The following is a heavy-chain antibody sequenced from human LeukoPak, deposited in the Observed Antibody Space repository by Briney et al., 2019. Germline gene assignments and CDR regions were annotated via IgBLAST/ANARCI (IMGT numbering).Heavy chain of an antibody. J-gene: IGHJ4*02. V-gene: IGHV3-20*04. D-gene: IGHD6-13*01. CDR1: GFTFSSYS. CDR3: ARDHESSNPTY. Sequence: GGSLRLSCAASGFTFSSYSMNWVRQAPGKGLEWVSGINWNGGTTGYADSVKGRFTISRDNAKNSLYLQMNSLRAEDTALYYCARDHESSNPTYWGQGTLVTVSS. CDR2: INWNGGTT.